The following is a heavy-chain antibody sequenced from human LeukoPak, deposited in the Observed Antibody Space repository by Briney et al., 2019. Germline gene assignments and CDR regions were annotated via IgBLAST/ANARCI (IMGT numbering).Heavy chain of an antibody. CDR1: GGSISSYY. V-gene: IGHV4-59*08. D-gene: IGHD4-17*01. CDR3: ARLDYGKLCDY. J-gene: IGHJ4*02. CDR2: IYYSGST. Sequence: SETLSLTCTVSGGSISSYYWSWIRQPPGKGLEWIGYIYYSGSTNYNPSLKSRVTISVDTSKNQFSLKLSSVTAADTAVYYCARLDYGKLCDYWGQGTLVTVSS.